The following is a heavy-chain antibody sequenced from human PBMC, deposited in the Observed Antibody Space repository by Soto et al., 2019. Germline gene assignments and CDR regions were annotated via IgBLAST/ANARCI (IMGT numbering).Heavy chain of an antibody. CDR3: ARDLAAGTCDY. Sequence: ASVKVSCKASGYTLIMYYIHWMRQAPGQGLEWMGLINPSGGSTTYAQKFQGRVTMTTDTSTSTAYMELRSLRSDDTAVYYCARDLAAGTCDYWGQGTLVTVSS. J-gene: IGHJ4*02. V-gene: IGHV1-46*01. D-gene: IGHD6-13*01. CDR2: INPSGGST. CDR1: GYTLIMYY.